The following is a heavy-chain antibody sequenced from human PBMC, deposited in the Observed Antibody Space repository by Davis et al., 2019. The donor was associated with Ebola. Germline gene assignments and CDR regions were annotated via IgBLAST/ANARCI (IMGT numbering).Heavy chain of an antibody. J-gene: IGHJ4*02. CDR1: GVTVSANY. D-gene: IGHD2-21*02. V-gene: IGHV3-53*01. CDR3: ARGRFGDGVY. Sequence: GESLKISCAPSGVTVSANYMTWVRQAPEKGLEWVSILYSGAGGSTYYADSVRGRFTISGDTLKNTLYLQMSNLRVEDTAVYYCARGRFGDGVYWGQGTQVTVSS. CDR2: LYSGAGGST.